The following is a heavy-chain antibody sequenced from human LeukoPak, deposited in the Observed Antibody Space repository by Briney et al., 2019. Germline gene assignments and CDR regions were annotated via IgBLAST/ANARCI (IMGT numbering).Heavy chain of an antibody. CDR3: SRGLWELSD. CDR1: GYTFTSYD. Sequence: ASVKVSCKASGYTFTSYDINWVRQATGQGPEWMGWMNPNSGNTGYGEKFQGRVTMTRNTSIGTAYMELSSLRSEDTAVYYCSRGLWELSDWGQGTLVTVSS. V-gene: IGHV1-8*01. J-gene: IGHJ4*02. CDR2: MNPNSGNT. D-gene: IGHD1-26*01.